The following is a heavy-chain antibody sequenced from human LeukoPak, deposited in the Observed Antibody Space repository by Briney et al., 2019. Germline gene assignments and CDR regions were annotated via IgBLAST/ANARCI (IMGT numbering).Heavy chain of an antibody. Sequence: GGSLRLSCAASGFTFSSYSLNWVRQAPGRGLEWISYTSSDSRTINYADSVKGRFTISRDNAKNSLYLQMISLKAEDTAVYYCARDRPHDYWGQGTLVTVSS. CDR3: ARDRPHDY. CDR2: TSSDSRTI. V-gene: IGHV3-48*04. J-gene: IGHJ4*02. CDR1: GFTFSSYS.